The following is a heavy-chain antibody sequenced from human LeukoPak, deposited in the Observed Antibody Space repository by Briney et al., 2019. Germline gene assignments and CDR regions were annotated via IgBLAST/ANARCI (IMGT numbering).Heavy chain of an antibody. CDR3: ARGLLWFEKLSPPGY. J-gene: IGHJ4*02. Sequence: GASVKASCKASGYTFTNYAMHWVRQAPGQRLEWMGWINAGNGNTKYSQKFQGRVTITRDTSASTAYMELSSLRSEDTAVYYCARGLLWFEKLSPPGYWGQGTLITVSS. CDR2: INAGNGNT. V-gene: IGHV1-3*01. CDR1: GYTFTNYA. D-gene: IGHD3-10*01.